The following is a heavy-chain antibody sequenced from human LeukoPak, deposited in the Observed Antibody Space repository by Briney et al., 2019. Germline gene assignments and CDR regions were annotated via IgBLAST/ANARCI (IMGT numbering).Heavy chain of an antibody. J-gene: IGHJ4*02. D-gene: IGHD2-2*01. V-gene: IGHV1-69*06. CDR3: ARVRMYCSSTSCYQDSAGYFDY. CDR1: GGTFSSYA. CDR2: IIPIFGTA. Sequence: ASVKVSWKASGGTFSSYAISWVRQAPEQGLEWMGGIIPIFGTANYAQKFQGRVTITADKSTSTAYMELSSLRSEDTAVYYCARVRMYCSSTSCYQDSAGYFDYWGQGTLVTVSS.